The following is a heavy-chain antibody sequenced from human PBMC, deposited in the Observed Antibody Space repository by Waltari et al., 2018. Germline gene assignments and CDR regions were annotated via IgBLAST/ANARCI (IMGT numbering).Heavy chain of an antibody. J-gene: IGHJ4*02. V-gene: IGHV3-66*02. D-gene: IGHD7-27*01. CDR1: GFTVSNNY. CDR3: ARATATGATPEY. CDR2: IYAGGTT. Sequence: EVQLVESGGDLVQPGGSLRLSCAASGFTVSNNYITWVRQAPGKGLEWVSMIYAGGTTYYADSVKGRFTSSRDSSKNTVNLQMNILRPEDSAVYYCARATATGATPEYWGQGTLVTVSS.